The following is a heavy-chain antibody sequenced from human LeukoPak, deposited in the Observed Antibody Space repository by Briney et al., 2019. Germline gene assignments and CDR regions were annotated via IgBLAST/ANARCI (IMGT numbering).Heavy chain of an antibody. Sequence: ASVKVSCKASGYTFTDSYMHWVRQAPGQGLEWMGWINPNSGGTNYAQKFQGRVTMTRDTSISTAYMELSRLRSDDTAVYYCARRYYYDSSGRDAFDIWGQGTMVTVSS. J-gene: IGHJ3*02. CDR1: GYTFTDSY. CDR2: INPNSGGT. CDR3: ARRYYYDSSGRDAFDI. V-gene: IGHV1-2*02. D-gene: IGHD3-22*01.